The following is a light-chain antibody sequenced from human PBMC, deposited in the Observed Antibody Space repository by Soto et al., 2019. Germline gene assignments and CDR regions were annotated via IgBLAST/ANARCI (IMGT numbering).Light chain of an antibody. V-gene: IGKV3-11*01. J-gene: IGKJ3*01. CDR3: QQSSNWPLT. Sequence: EIVLTQSPATLSLSSGERATLSCRASQSVRSYLAWYQQKPGQAPRLPIYDASNRATGIPARFSGSGSGTDFTHTISSLEPEDFAVYYCQQSSNWPLTFGPGTKVDIK. CDR2: DAS. CDR1: QSVRSY.